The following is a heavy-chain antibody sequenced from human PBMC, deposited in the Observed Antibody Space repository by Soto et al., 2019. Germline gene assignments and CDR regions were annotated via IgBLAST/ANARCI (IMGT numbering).Heavy chain of an antibody. CDR3: ARALGDGYNRALDY. Sequence: ASVKVSCKASGGTFSSYAISWVRQAPGQGLEWMGGIIPIFGTANYAQKFQGRVTITADESTSTAYMELSSLRSEDTAVYYCARALGDGYNRALDYWGQGTLVTVSS. V-gene: IGHV1-69*13. CDR2: IIPIFGTA. CDR1: GGTFSSYA. D-gene: IGHD5-12*01. J-gene: IGHJ4*02.